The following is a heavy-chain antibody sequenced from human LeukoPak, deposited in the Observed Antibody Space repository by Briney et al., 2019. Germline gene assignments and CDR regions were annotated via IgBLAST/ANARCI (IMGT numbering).Heavy chain of an antibody. D-gene: IGHD3-9*01. CDR2: ISSSSSTI. Sequence: GGSLRLSCAASGFTFSSYSMNWVRQAPGKGLEWVSYISSSSSTIYYADSVKGRFTISRDNAKNSLYLQMNSLRAEDTAVYYCARFQYYDILTGYYGMDVWGQGTTVTVSS. V-gene: IGHV3-48*04. CDR1: GFTFSSYS. J-gene: IGHJ6*02. CDR3: ARFQYYDILTGYYGMDV.